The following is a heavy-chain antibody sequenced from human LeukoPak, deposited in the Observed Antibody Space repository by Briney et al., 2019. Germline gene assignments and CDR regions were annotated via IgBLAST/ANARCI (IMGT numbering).Heavy chain of an antibody. J-gene: IGHJ6*03. D-gene: IGHD4-17*01. V-gene: IGHV3-23*01. CDR3: AKFSSGGTVTTYYYYMDV. CDR1: GFTFSSYA. CDR2: ISGSGGST. Sequence: PGGSLRLSCAASGFTFSSYAMSWVRQAPGKGLEWVSAISGSGGSTYYADSVKGRFTISRDNSKNTLYLQMNSLRAEDTAVYYCAKFSSGGTVTTYYYYMDVWGKGTTVTVSS.